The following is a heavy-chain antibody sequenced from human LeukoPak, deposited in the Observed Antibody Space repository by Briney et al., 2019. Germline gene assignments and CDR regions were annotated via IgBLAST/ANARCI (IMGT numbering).Heavy chain of an antibody. CDR2: IYTSGST. CDR1: GGSISSGSYY. J-gene: IGHJ3*02. V-gene: IGHV4-61*02. CDR3: ASLSSRVLFDI. Sequence: SETLSLTCTVSGGSISSGSYYWSWIRQPAGKGLEWIGRIYTSGSTNYNPSLKSRVTISVDTSKNQFSLKLSSVTAADTAVYYCASLSSRVLFDIWGQGTMVTVSS. D-gene: IGHD6-13*01.